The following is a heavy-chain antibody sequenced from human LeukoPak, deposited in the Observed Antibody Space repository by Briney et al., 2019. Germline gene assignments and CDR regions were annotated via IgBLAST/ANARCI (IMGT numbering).Heavy chain of an antibody. CDR2: IYSGGST. CDR1: GFIVSSNY. Sequence: GGSLRLSCAASGFIVSSNYMSWVRQAPGKGLEWVSVIYSGGSTHYADSVKGRFTISRDNSKNTLYLQMNSLRAEDTAVYYCARDTRAWELPAYFDYWGQGTLVTVSS. CDR3: ARDTRAWELPAYFDY. V-gene: IGHV3-53*01. D-gene: IGHD1-26*01. J-gene: IGHJ4*02.